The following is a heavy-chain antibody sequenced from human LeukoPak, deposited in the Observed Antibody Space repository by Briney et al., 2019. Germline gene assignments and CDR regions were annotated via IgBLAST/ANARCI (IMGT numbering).Heavy chain of an antibody. J-gene: IGHJ4*02. CDR3: ARSYFGSGTCFDY. V-gene: IGHV4-4*02. CDR2: IYHSGTT. D-gene: IGHD3-10*01. CDR1: GTSISLSNW. Sequence: SGTLSLTCAVSGTSISLSNWWTWVRQPPGQGLEWIGEIYHSGTTNYNPSLKCRVTISLDKSRNQFSLNLNSVSAADTAVYYCARSYFGSGTCFDYWGQGTLVTVSS.